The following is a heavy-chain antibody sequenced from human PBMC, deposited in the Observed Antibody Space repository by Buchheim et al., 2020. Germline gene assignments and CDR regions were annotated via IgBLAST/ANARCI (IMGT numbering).Heavy chain of an antibody. J-gene: IGHJ4*02. D-gene: IGHD3-3*01. CDR2: IKHDGSEK. CDR3: ARGDYDFWRGYPIPIDY. Sequence: EVQLVESGGGLVQPGGSLRLSCAASGFTFSSYWMSWVRQAPGKGLEWVANIKHDGSEKYYVDSVKGRFTISRDNAKNSLYSQMNSVSAEDTAVYYGARGDYDFWRGYPIPIDYWGQGTL. CDR1: GFTFSSYW. V-gene: IGHV3-7*01.